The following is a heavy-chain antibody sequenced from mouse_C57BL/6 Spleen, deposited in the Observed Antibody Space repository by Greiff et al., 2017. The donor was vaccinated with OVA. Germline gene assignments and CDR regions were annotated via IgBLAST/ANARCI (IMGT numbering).Heavy chain of an antibody. CDR1: GFTFSDYG. CDR2: ISSGSSTI. D-gene: IGHD3-2*02. J-gene: IGHJ2*01. Sequence: EVKLVESGGGLVKPGGSLKLSCAASGFTFSDYGMHWVRQAPEKGLEWVAYISSGSSTIYYADTVKGRFTISRDNAKNTLFLQMTSLRSEDTAMYYCARGGDSSGRGYYFDYWGQGTTLTVSS. V-gene: IGHV5-17*01. CDR3: ARGGDSSGRGYYFDY.